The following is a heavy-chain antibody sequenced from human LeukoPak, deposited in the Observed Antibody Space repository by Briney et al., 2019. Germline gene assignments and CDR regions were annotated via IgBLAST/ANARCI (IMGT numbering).Heavy chain of an antibody. Sequence: GGSLRLSCAASGFTFSSYAMSWVRQAPGKGLEWVSAISGSGGSTYYADSVKGRFTISRDNSKNTLYLQMNSLRAEDMAVYYCAKDVLNYYDSSGYGYFQHWGQGTLVTVSS. CDR2: ISGSGGST. CDR3: AKDVLNYYDSSGYGYFQH. D-gene: IGHD3-22*01. J-gene: IGHJ1*01. CDR1: GFTFSSYA. V-gene: IGHV3-23*01.